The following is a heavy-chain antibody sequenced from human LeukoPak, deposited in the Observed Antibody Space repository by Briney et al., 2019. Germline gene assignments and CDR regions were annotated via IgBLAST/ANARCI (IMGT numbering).Heavy chain of an antibody. D-gene: IGHD3-10*01. CDR1: GGTFSSYA. Sequence: GASVKVSCKASGGTFSSYAISWVRQAPGQGLEWMGRIIPILGIANYAQRFQGRVTITADKSTSTAYMELSSLRSEDTAVYYCARGQDYYGSGSIPLSFQHWGQGTLVTVSS. CDR3: ARGQDYYGSGSIPLSFQH. V-gene: IGHV1-69*04. J-gene: IGHJ1*01. CDR2: IIPILGIA.